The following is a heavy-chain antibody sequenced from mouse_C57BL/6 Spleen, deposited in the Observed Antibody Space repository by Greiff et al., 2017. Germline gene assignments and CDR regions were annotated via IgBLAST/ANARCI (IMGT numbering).Heavy chain of an antibody. CDR3: VRQQWDDAMDY. CDR1: GFSFNTYA. CDR2: IRSKSNNYAT. V-gene: IGHV10-1*01. D-gene: IGHD4-1*01. J-gene: IGHJ4*01. Sequence: EVQLVESGGGLVQPKGSLKLSCAASGFSFNTYAMNWVRQAPGKGLEWVARIRSKSNNYATYYADSVKDRFTISRDDSESMLYLQRNNLKTEDSAMYYCVRQQWDDAMDYWGQGTSVTVSS.